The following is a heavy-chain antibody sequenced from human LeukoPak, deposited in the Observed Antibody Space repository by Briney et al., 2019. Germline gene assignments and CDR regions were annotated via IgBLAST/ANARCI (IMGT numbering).Heavy chain of an antibody. D-gene: IGHD1-26*01. CDR2: IYYSGST. CDR1: GGSFSGYY. Sequence: SETLSLTCAVYGGSFSGYYWSWIRQPPGKGLEWIGYIYYSGSTNYNPSLKSRVTISVDTSKNQFSLKLSSVTAADTAVYYCARGGVGATFHNWFDPWGRGTLLTVSS. V-gene: IGHV4-59*01. J-gene: IGHJ5*02. CDR3: ARGGVGATFHNWFDP.